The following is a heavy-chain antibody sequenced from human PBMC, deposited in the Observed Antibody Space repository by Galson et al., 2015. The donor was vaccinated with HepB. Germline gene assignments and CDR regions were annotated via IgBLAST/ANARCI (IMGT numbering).Heavy chain of an antibody. V-gene: IGHV3-7*03. CDR2: IKQDGSGK. CDR3: ARDAHQLW. D-gene: IGHD2-2*01. Sequence: VRQAPGKGLEWVASIKQDGSGKYYVDSVKGRFTISRDNAKSSLFLQMNSLRAEDTAVYYCARDAHQLWWGQGTLVTVSS. J-gene: IGHJ4*02.